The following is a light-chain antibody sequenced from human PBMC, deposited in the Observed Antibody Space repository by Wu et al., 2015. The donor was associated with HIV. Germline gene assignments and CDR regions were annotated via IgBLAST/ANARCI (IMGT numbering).Light chain of an antibody. V-gene: IGKV3-15*01. Sequence: EIVMTQSPATLSVSPGERATLSCRASQDIDTNLAWYQQKPGQPPRVLIYGASTRATGTAARFSGSGSGTEFTLTITSMQSEDFAVYYCQQYNNWITFGQGTRLEIK. CDR3: QQYNNWIT. CDR1: QDIDTN. CDR2: GAS. J-gene: IGKJ5*01.